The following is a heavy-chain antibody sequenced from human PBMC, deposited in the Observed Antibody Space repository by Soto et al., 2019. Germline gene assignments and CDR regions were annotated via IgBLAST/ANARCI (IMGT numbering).Heavy chain of an antibody. CDR1: GYTFTNYY. Sequence: QVQLVQSGAEVRKPGASVKVSCKASGYTFTNYYIHWVRQAPGQGLEWMGIINPSRGSTSYAQKFQGRITMTRDTSTSTVYMELSSLGSEPTAVSYCARVVERGSSSGYLEYGGQGTLVTVSS. J-gene: IGHJ4*02. CDR2: INPSRGST. CDR3: ARVVERGSSSGYLEY. D-gene: IGHD5-18*01. V-gene: IGHV1-46*01.